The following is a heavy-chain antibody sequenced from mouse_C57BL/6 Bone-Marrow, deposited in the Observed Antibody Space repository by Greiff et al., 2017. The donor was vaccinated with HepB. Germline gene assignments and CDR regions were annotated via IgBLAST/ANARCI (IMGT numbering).Heavy chain of an antibody. CDR2: ISSGSSTI. J-gene: IGHJ2*01. V-gene: IGHV5-17*01. CDR3: ARGGWLLPFDY. D-gene: IGHD2-3*01. Sequence: EVQLQESGGGLVKPGGSLKLSCAASGFTFSDYGMHWVRQAPEKGLEWVAYISSGSSTIYYADTVKGRFTISRDNAKNTLFLQMTSLRSEDTAMYYCARGGWLLPFDYWGQGTTLTVSS. CDR1: GFTFSDYG.